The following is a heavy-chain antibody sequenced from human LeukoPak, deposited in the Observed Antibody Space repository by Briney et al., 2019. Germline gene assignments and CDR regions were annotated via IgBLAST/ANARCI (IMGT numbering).Heavy chain of an antibody. CDR1: GFTFGSYW. CDR2: TNNDGSST. CDR3: ARDDYSYFDF. V-gene: IGHV3-74*01. J-gene: IGHJ4*02. Sequence: PGGSLRLSCAASGFTFGSYWMHWVRQAPGKGLVWVSRTNNDGSSTSYADSVKGRFTISRDNAKNTLSLQMNSLRAEDTALYYCARDDYSYFDFWGLGTLVTVSS. D-gene: IGHD4-11*01.